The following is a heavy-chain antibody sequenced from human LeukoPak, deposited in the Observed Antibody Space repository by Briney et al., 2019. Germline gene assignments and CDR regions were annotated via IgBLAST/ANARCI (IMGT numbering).Heavy chain of an antibody. CDR1: GFTFSRNW. J-gene: IGHJ4*02. Sequence: GGSLRLSCAASGFTFSRNWMHWVRQAPGKGLVWVSRLNSDGDSTSYADSVKGRFTISRDNAKNTLCLQMNSLRAEDTAVYYCAREYCSSSSCYFDYWGQGTLVTVSS. CDR2: LNSDGDST. V-gene: IGHV3-74*01. CDR3: AREYCSSSSCYFDY. D-gene: IGHD2-2*01.